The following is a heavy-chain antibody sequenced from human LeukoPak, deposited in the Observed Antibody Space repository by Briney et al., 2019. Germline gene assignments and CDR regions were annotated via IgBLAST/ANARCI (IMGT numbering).Heavy chain of an antibody. CDR2: ISRSGTTI. J-gene: IGHJ6*02. CDR3: ARDRVSGQQLGLYRYHYGMDV. Sequence: GGSLRLSCAASGFTFSDYYMSWIRQAPGKGLEWVSYISRSGTTIYYADSVKGRFTISRDNAKNSLFLQMNSLRAEDTAVYYCARDRVSGQQLGLYRYHYGMDVWGQGTTVTVSS. CDR1: GFTFSDYY. V-gene: IGHV3-11*01. D-gene: IGHD6-13*01.